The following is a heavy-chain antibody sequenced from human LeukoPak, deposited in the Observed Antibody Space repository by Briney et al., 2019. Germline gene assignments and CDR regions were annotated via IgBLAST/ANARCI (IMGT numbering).Heavy chain of an antibody. D-gene: IGHD6-19*01. CDR3: ATEASSGLED. CDR2: IKQDGSEK. Sequence: GGSLRLSCAASGFTFTSYWMSWVRQAPGKGLEWVANIKQDGSEKYYLDSVKGRFTISRDNAENSLYLQMNSLRAEDTAVYYCATEASSGLEDWGQGILVTVSS. V-gene: IGHV3-7*01. CDR1: GFTFTSYW. J-gene: IGHJ4*02.